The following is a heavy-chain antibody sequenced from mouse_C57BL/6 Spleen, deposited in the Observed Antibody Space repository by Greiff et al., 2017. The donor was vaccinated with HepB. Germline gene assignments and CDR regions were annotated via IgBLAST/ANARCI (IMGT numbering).Heavy chain of an antibody. CDR2: INYDGSST. CDR1: GFTFSDYY. J-gene: IGHJ1*03. V-gene: IGHV5-16*01. CDR3: AREDGSSPLWYFDV. D-gene: IGHD1-1*01. Sequence: DVKLVESEGGLVQPGSSMKLSCTASGFTFSDYYMAWVRQVPEKGLEWVANINYDGSSTYYLDSLKSRFIISRDNAKNILYLQMSSLKSEDTATYYCAREDGSSPLWYFDVWGTGTTVTVSS.